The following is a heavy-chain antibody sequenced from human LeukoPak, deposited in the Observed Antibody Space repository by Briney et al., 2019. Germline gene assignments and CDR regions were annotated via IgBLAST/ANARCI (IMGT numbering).Heavy chain of an antibody. CDR2: IDSYGSST. J-gene: IGHJ3*02. Sequence: GGSPRLSCAASGFTFSSYWMHWVRQAPGKGLVWVSRIDSYGSSTSFADSVKGRFTISRDNAKNTLYLQMNSLRAEDTAVYYCASSTYSGSHWDAFDIWGQGTMVTVSS. V-gene: IGHV3-74*01. CDR1: GFTFSSYW. CDR3: ASSTYSGSHWDAFDI. D-gene: IGHD1-26*01.